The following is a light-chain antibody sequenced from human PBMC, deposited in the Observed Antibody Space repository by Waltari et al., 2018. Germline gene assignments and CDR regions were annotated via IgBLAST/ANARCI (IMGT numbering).Light chain of an antibody. V-gene: IGKV1-13*02. J-gene: IGKJ2*01. CDR3: QHFISYPYT. CDR2: DAS. Sequence: AIQLTQSPSSLSASVGDRVTITCRASQGVLNALAWYQVKPGRPPKILIYDASTLHGRVPSRFSGSGSGTDFTLTISSLQPEDFATYYCQHFISYPYTFGQGTKLESK. CDR1: QGVLNA.